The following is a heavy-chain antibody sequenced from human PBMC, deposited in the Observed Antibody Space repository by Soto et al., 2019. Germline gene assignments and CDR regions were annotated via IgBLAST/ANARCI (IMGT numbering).Heavy chain of an antibody. CDR1: GDSASNRSAT. D-gene: IGHD3-9*01. V-gene: IGHV6-1*01. CDR2: TYYRSSWQN. Sequence: QVQLQQSGPGLVKPSQTLSLTCTISGDSASNRSATWNWIRQSPSRGLEWLGRTYYRSSWQNDYAVSVRGRIGVNPGTSKSQFSLPPKPVTPEDTAVYYCARELQWENYVSLTLYVMDVWGQGTTVTVSS. J-gene: IGHJ6*02. CDR3: ARELQWENYVSLTLYVMDV.